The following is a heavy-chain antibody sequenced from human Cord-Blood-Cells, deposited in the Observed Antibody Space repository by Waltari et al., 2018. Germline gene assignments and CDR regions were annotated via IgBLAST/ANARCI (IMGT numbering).Heavy chain of an antibody. CDR3: ARRAGTTRGAFDI. Sequence: QVQLVQSGAEVKKPGASVKGSCKSSGYTLTGYYMHWVRQAPGQGLEWMGWINPNSGGTNYAQKFQGRVTMTRDTSISTAYMELSRLRSDDTAVYYCARRAGTTRGAFDIWGQGTMVTVSS. D-gene: IGHD1-7*01. CDR1: GYTLTGYY. CDR2: INPNSGGT. J-gene: IGHJ3*02. V-gene: IGHV1-2*02.